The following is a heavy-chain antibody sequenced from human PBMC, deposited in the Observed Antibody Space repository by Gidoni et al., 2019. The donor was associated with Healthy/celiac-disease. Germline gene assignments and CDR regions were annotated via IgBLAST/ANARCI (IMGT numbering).Heavy chain of an antibody. D-gene: IGHD4-4*01. J-gene: IGHJ5*02. Sequence: EVQLVESGGGLVQPGGSLRLSCEASGFTFSSYWMSWVRQAPGKGLKWVANIKKDGSEKYYVDSVKGRFTISRDNAKNSLYLQMNSLRAEDTAVYYCARVGYSNYVFYQVGWFDPWGQGTLVTVSS. CDR1: GFTFSSYW. CDR3: ARVGYSNYVFYQVGWFDP. CDR2: IKKDGSEK. V-gene: IGHV3-7*03.